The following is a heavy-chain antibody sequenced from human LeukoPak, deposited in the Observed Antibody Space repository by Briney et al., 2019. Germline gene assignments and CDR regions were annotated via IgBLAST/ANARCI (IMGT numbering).Heavy chain of an antibody. J-gene: IGHJ6*02. D-gene: IGHD3-3*01. V-gene: IGHV1-2*02. CDR1: GYTFTRYY. Sequence: ASVTVSCKPSGYTFTRYYIHWVRQAPGQGREWMGWINPNRGGTHYPQKFQGRGTMTRDTSISTAYVERSRLRSDDTAVYYCARVSLLTIFGVVIRNYYYGMDVWGQGTTVTVSS. CDR3: ARVSLLTIFGVVIRNYYYGMDV. CDR2: INPNRGGT.